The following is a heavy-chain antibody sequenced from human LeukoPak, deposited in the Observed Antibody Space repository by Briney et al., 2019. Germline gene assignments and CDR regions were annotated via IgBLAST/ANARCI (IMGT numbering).Heavy chain of an antibody. CDR3: ASLSYSKDAFDI. CDR1: GGSMSGSY. CDR2: MYSSGTT. Sequence: SQTLSLTCTVSGGSMSGSYWSWIRQPAGKGLEWIGRMYSSGTTNYNPSLKSRVTMSLDTSKDQFSLKLSPVTAADTALYYCASLSYSKDAFDIWGQGTMVTVSS. D-gene: IGHD2-21*01. V-gene: IGHV4-4*07. J-gene: IGHJ3*02.